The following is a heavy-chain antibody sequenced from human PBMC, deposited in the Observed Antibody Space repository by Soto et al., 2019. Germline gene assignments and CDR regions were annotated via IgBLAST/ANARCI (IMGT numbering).Heavy chain of an antibody. D-gene: IGHD4-17*01. CDR3: AKGHYGGNSAIDY. J-gene: IGHJ4*02. V-gene: IGHV3-30*18. Sequence: VQLLESGGGLVQPGGSLRLSCAASGFTFSSYGMHWVRQAPGKGLEWVAVISYDGSNKYYADSVKGRFTISRDNSKNTLYLQMNSLRAEDTAVYYCAKGHYGGNSAIDYWGQGTLVTVSS. CDR1: GFTFSSYG. CDR2: ISYDGSNK.